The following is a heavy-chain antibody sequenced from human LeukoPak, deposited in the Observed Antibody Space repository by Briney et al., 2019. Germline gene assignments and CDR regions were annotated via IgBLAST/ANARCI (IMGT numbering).Heavy chain of an antibody. V-gene: IGHV1-2*02. CDR3: ARGYAYFDY. CDR1: GYTLTDYY. CDR2: FNPNSGGT. J-gene: IGHJ4*02. Sequence: ASVKVSCKASGYTLTDYYEHWVRLAPGQGLEWMGWFNPNSGGTNYAQKFQGRDTMTRDTSISTAYMELSRLTSDDTGVYYCARGYAYFDYWGQGTLVTVSS. D-gene: IGHD2-2*01.